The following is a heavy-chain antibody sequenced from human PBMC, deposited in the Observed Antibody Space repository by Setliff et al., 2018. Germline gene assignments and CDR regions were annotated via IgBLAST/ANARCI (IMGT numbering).Heavy chain of an antibody. Sequence: SVKVSCKASGGTFSSYGISWVRQAPGQGLEWMGGTIPMFGSTKYAQKFQERVTIIKDESTSTAYMEVSSLRTEDTAVYYCARDKGYDSSGYYFYYYYYMDVWGKGTTVTVSS. CDR1: GGTFSSYG. V-gene: IGHV1-69*05. CDR2: TIPMFGST. D-gene: IGHD3-22*01. CDR3: ARDKGYDSSGYYFYYYYYMDV. J-gene: IGHJ6*03.